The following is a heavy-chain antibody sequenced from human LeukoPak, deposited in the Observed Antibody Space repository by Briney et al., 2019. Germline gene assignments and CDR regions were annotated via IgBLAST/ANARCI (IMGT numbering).Heavy chain of an antibody. V-gene: IGHV3-11*06. CDR3: ASTGGGHYYYAMGV. J-gene: IGHJ6*02. Sequence: SLKGRFTISRDNAKNSLYLQMKSLRVDDTAVYYCASTGGGHYYYAMGVWGQGTTVTVSS. D-gene: IGHD3-16*01.